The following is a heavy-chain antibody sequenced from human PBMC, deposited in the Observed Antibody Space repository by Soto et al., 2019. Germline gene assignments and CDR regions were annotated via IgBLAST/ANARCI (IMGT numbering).Heavy chain of an antibody. J-gene: IGHJ4*02. V-gene: IGHV4-34*01. CDR2: INHSGST. Sequence: SETLSLTCAVYGGSFSGYYWSWIRQPPGKGLEWIGEINHSGSTNYNPSLKSRVAISVDTSKNQFSLKVSSVTAADTAVYYCADGEWLVLFDYWGQGTLVTVSS. D-gene: IGHD6-19*01. CDR1: GGSFSGYY. CDR3: ADGEWLVLFDY.